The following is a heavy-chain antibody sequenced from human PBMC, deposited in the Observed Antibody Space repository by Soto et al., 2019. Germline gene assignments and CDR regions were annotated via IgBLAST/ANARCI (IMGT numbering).Heavy chain of an antibody. Sequence: QLQLQQWGAGLLKPSETLSLTCAVYGGSFSGYYWSWIRQPPGKGLEWIGEINHSGSTNYNPSLKSRVTISVDTSKNQFSLKLSSVTAADTAVYYCASRLLLWFGRYYFDYWGQGTLVTVSS. D-gene: IGHD3-10*01. J-gene: IGHJ4*02. V-gene: IGHV4-34*01. CDR1: GGSFSGYY. CDR2: INHSGST. CDR3: ASRLLLWFGRYYFDY.